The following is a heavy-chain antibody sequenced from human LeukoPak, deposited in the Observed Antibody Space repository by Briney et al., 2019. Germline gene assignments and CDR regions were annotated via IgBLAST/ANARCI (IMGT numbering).Heavy chain of an antibody. V-gene: IGHV1-69*04. CDR3: ARGEGYYDSSGYYY. CDR2: IIPILGIA. Sequence: AASVKVSCKASGGTFSSYAISWVRQAPGQGLEWMGRIIPILGIANYAQKFQGRVTITAVKSTSTAYMELSSPRSEDTAVYYCARGEGYYDSSGYYYWGQGTLVTVSS. J-gene: IGHJ4*02. D-gene: IGHD3-22*01. CDR1: GGTFSSYA.